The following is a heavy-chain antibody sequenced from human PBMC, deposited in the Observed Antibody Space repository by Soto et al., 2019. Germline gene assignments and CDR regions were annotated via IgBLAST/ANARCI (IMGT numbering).Heavy chain of an antibody. V-gene: IGHV3-23*01. CDR2: ISGTGDET. CDR3: AKVILLADVVPKTLDK. J-gene: IGHJ4*02. CDR1: GFTFSRCA. D-gene: IGHD3-9*01. Sequence: EVQLLESGGGLIQPGGSLRLSCAASGFTFSRCAMAWVRQAPGKGLEWVSSISGTGDETLYADSVKDRFSISRDNSKDTLHLQMSSLRAEDTAVYYCAKVILLADVVPKTLDKWGQGTQVTVSS.